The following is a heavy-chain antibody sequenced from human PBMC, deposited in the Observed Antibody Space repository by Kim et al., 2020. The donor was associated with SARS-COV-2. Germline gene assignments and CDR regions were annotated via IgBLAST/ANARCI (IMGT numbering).Heavy chain of an antibody. Sequence: SETLSLTCTVSGGSISSYYWSWIRQPPGKGLEWIGYIYYSGSTNYNPSLKSRVTISVDTSKNQFSLKLSSVTAADTAVYYCARGVYFDTSGYAYWGQGSLVTVSS. CDR3: ARGVYFDTSGYAY. D-gene: IGHD3-22*01. CDR1: GGSISSYY. CDR2: IYYSGST. J-gene: IGHJ4*02. V-gene: IGHV4-59*13.